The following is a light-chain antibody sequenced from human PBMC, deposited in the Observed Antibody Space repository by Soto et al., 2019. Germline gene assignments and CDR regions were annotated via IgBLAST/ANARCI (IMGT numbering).Light chain of an antibody. CDR3: QSYDSSEQV. Sequence: QSVLTQPPSVSGAPGQRVTISCTGSSSNIGAGYDVHWYQQLPGTAPKLLIYGNSTRPSGVPDRFSGSKSGTSASLAITGLQAEDEADYYCQSYDSSEQVFGGGTKVTVL. V-gene: IGLV1-40*01. CDR1: SSNIGAGYD. J-gene: IGLJ2*01. CDR2: GNS.